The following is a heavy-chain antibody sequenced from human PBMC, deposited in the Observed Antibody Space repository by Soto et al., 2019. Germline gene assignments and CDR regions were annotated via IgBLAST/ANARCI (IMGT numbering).Heavy chain of an antibody. CDR2: IYYSGST. CDR1: GGSISSYY. CDR3: ASSTSNHLDY. J-gene: IGHJ4*02. V-gene: IGHV4-59*12. Sequence: QVQLQESGPGLVKPSETLSLTCTVSGGSISSYYWSWIRQPPGKGLEWIGYIYYSGSTNYNPSPKXXGXIXXVTSKNQSSPKLSSVTAADTAVYYCASSTSNHLDYWGQGTLVTVSS.